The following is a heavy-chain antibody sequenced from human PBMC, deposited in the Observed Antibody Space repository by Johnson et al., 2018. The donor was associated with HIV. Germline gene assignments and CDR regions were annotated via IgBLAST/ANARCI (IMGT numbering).Heavy chain of an antibody. V-gene: IGHV3-64*01. Sequence: VQLVESGGGLVQPGGSLRLSCAASGFTFSSYAMHWVRQAPGKGLEYVSAICSNGGSTYYANSVKGRFTISRDNSKNTLYLQMGSLRAEDMAVYYCARGGWAVLDAFDIWGQGTMVTVSS. CDR3: ARGGWAVLDAFDI. J-gene: IGHJ3*02. CDR2: ICSNGGST. D-gene: IGHD2-15*01. CDR1: GFTFSSYA.